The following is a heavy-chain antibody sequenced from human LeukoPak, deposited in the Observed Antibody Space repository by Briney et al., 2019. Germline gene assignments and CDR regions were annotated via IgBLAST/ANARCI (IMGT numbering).Heavy chain of an antibody. V-gene: IGHV3-48*03. CDR2: INIAADTM. J-gene: IGHJ4*02. CDR3: ARNLAY. CDR1: GFTFSDFE. Sequence: GGSLRLSCAASGFTFSDFEMNWVRQAPGKGLEWISYINIAADTMHYADSVKGRLTISRDNAKNSLYLQMTSLRAEDTAVYYCARNLAYWGQGTLVTVSS.